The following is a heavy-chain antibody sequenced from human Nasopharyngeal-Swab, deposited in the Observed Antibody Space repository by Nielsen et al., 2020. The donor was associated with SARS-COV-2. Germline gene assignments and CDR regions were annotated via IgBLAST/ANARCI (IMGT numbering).Heavy chain of an antibody. CDR3: ARVRTKTKYYDILTGLGGYFDY. CDR2: IIPIFGTA. V-gene: IGHV1-69*01. D-gene: IGHD3-9*01. Sequence: WVRQAPGQGLEWMGGIIPIFGTANYAQKFQGRVTITADESTSTAYMELSRLRSDDTAVYYCARVRTKTKYYDILTGLGGYFDYWGQGTLVTVSS. J-gene: IGHJ4*02.